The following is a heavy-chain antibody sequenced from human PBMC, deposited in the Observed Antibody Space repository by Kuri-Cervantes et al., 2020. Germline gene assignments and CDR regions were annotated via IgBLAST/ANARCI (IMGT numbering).Heavy chain of an antibody. CDR3: AREDCSSTSCYFDY. V-gene: IGHV3-21*01. J-gene: IGHJ4*02. CDR1: GFTFSSYS. Sequence: GESLKISCAASGFTFSSYSMNWVRQAPGKGLEWVSSISSSSSYIYYADSVKGRFTISRDNAKNSLYLRMNSLRAEDTAVYYCAREDCSSTSCYFDYWGQGTLVTVSS. D-gene: IGHD2-2*01. CDR2: ISSSSSYI.